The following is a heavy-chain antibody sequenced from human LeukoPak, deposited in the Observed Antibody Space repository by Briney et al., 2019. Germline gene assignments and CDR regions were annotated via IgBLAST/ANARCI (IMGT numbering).Heavy chain of an antibody. Sequence: PGGSLRLSCAASGFTFSSYSMNWVRQAPGKGLEWVSSISSSSSHIYYADSVKGRFTISRDNAKNSLYLQMNSLRAEDTAVYYCARDYWDYYDSSGYYPNYYYYYGMDVWGQGTTVTVSS. CDR1: GFTFSSYS. CDR3: ARDYWDYYDSSGYYPNYYYYYGMDV. V-gene: IGHV3-21*01. CDR2: ISSSSSHI. D-gene: IGHD3-22*01. J-gene: IGHJ6*02.